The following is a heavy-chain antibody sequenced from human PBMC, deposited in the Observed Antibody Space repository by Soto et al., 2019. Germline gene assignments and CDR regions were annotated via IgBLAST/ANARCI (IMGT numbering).Heavy chain of an antibody. Sequence: GESLKISCKGSGYTFTDYWIGWVRQLPGKGLEWMGIIYPGDSDTRYSPSFQGHVTITVDKSTSTAYLQWNTLKASDTAMYYCARHTSNFRYYYYAMDVWGKGTTVTVS. J-gene: IGHJ6*04. CDR1: GYTFTDYW. CDR3: ARHTSNFRYYYYAMDV. V-gene: IGHV5-51*01. CDR2: IYPGDSDT. D-gene: IGHD2-2*01.